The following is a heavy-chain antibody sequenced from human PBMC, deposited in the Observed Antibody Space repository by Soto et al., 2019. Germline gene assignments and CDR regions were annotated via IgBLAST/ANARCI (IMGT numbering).Heavy chain of an antibody. CDR3: VSKLGPYYYGLDV. D-gene: IGHD3-16*01. V-gene: IGHV4-30-4*01. CDR1: GGSISSGDYY. CDR2: IYYSGST. Sequence: SETLSLTCTVSGGSISSGDYYWSWIRQPPGKGLEWIGYIYYSGSTYYNPSLKSRVTISVDTSKNQFSLSLTSVTAADTAVYYCVSKLGPYYYGLDVWGQGTTVTVSS. J-gene: IGHJ6*02.